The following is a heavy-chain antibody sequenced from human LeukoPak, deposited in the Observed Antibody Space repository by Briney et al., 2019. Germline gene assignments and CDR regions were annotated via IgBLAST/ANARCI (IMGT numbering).Heavy chain of an antibody. CDR3: TRDVNLNFFDV. D-gene: IGHD3-9*01. CDR1: GFTFSTYV. V-gene: IGHV3-74*01. J-gene: IGHJ2*01. Sequence: PGGSLRLSCVVSGFTFSTYVMHWVRQAPGKGLMWVSRISHDGTVTSYADSVRGRFTVSRDNAKTTLYLQRNSLRAEDTAVYYCTRDVNLNFFDVWGRGTLVTVSS. CDR2: ISHDGTVT.